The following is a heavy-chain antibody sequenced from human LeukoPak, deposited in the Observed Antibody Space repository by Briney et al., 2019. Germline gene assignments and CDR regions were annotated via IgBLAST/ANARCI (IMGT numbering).Heavy chain of an antibody. Sequence: PGGSLRLSCAASGFTFSSYAMSWVRQAPGKGLEWVSAISGSGGSTYYADSVKGRFTISRDNSKNTLYLQMNSLRAEDTAVYYCAKATDWEAAAGSGGIDYWGQGTLVTVSS. CDR2: ISGSGGST. CDR3: AKATDWEAAAGSGGIDY. J-gene: IGHJ4*02. V-gene: IGHV3-23*01. D-gene: IGHD6-13*01. CDR1: GFTFSSYA.